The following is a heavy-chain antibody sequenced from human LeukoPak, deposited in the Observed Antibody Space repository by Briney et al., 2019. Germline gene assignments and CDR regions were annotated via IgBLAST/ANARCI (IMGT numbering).Heavy chain of an antibody. CDR1: GYSFTSYW. D-gene: IGHD2-21*02. J-gene: IGHJ6*03. CDR3: ARHACGGDCYPREGPGYYYYYYMDV. V-gene: IGHV5-51*01. CDR2: IYPGDSDT. Sequence: GESLQISCQGSGYSFTSYWIGWVRQMPGKGLEWMGIIYPGDSDTRYSPSFQGQVTISADKSISTAYLQWSSLKASDTAMYYCARHACGGDCYPREGPGYYYYYYMDVWGKGTTVTVSS.